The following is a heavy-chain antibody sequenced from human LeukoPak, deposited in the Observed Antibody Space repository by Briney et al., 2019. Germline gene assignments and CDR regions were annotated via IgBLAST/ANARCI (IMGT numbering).Heavy chain of an antibody. CDR2: IRSKANSYAT. D-gene: IGHD2/OR15-2a*01. Sequence: GGSLRLSCAASGFTFSGSAMHWVRQASGKGLEWVGRIRSKANSYATAYAASVKGRFTISRDDSKNTAYLQMNSLKTEDTAVYYCAKASMTYYFDYWGQGTLVTVSS. CDR3: AKASMTYYFDY. CDR1: GFTFSGSA. J-gene: IGHJ4*02. V-gene: IGHV3-73*01.